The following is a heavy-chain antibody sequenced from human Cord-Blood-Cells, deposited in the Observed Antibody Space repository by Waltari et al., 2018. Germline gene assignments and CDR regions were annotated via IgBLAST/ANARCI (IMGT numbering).Heavy chain of an antibody. CDR3: ARGWSPPRITIFGVVIDY. V-gene: IGHV4-34*01. D-gene: IGHD3-3*01. CDR1: GGSFSGYY. CDR2: INHSGST. Sequence: QVQLQQWGAGLLKPSETLSLPFAVYGGSFSGYYWCWIRQPPGQGLEWIGEINHSGSTNYNPSLKSRVTISVDTSKNQFSLKLSSVTAADTAVYYCARGWSPPRITIFGVVIDYWGQGTLVTVSS. J-gene: IGHJ4*02.